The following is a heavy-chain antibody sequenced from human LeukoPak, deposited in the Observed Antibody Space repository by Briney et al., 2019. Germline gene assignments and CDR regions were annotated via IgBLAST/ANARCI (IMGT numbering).Heavy chain of an antibody. D-gene: IGHD6-19*01. Sequence: PSETLSLTCTVSGGSISSYYWSWIRQPPGKGLEWIGYIYYSGSTNYNPSLKSRVTISVDTSKNQFSLKLSSVTAADTAVYYCARGKDDWLGISGCYFDYWGQRTLVTVSS. CDR2: IYYSGST. V-gene: IGHV4-59*01. J-gene: IGHJ4*02. CDR1: GGSISSYY. CDR3: ARGKDDWLGISGCYFDY.